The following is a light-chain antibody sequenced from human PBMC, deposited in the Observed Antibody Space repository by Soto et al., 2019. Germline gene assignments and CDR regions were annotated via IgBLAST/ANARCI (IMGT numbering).Light chain of an antibody. Sequence: QSVLTQPRSVSGSPGQSVTISCTGTSSDIGSYNFVSWYQQHPGKAPKLTIYDVSKRPSGVPDRFSGSKSGNTASLTISGLQAEDEADYYCCSYAGTYTIFGGGTQLTVL. CDR2: DVS. CDR1: SSDIGSYNF. J-gene: IGLJ2*01. CDR3: CSYAGTYTI. V-gene: IGLV2-11*01.